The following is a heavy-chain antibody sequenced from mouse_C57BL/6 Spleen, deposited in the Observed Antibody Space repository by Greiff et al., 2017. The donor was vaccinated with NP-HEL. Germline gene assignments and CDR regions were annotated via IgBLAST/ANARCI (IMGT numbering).Heavy chain of an antibody. D-gene: IGHD4-1*02. CDR3: ARSQRGPYYFDY. V-gene: IGHV1-55*01. Sequence: QVQLKESGAELVKPGASVKMSCKASGYTFTSYWITWVKQRPGQGLEWIGDIYPGSGSTNYNEKFKSKATLTVDTSSSTAYMQLSSLTSEDSAVYYCARSQRGPYYFDYWGQGTTLTVSS. CDR2: IYPGSGST. CDR1: GYTFTSYW. J-gene: IGHJ2*01.